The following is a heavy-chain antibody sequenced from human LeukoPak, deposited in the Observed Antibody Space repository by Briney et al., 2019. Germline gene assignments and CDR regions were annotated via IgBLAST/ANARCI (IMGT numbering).Heavy chain of an antibody. CDR2: IWSDGSDK. CDR1: GFTFSHYG. D-gene: IGHD4-11*01. CDR3: AKDAQRGFDYSNSLQN. J-gene: IGHJ1*01. V-gene: IGHV3-33*06. Sequence: GGSLRLSCAASGFTFSHYGMHWVRQTPGAGLEWVAVIWSDGSDKYYAKSVKGRFTISRDNSKNPLFLQMNSLRAEDTAVYYCAKDAQRGFDYSNSLQNWGQGILVTVSS.